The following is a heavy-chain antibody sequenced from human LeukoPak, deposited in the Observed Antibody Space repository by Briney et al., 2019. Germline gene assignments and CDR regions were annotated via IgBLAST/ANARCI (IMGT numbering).Heavy chain of an antibody. CDR1: GFTFSKAW. Sequence: GGSLRLSCAVSGFTFSKAWMSWVRQTPGKGLEWVGRILSNIDGGTTDYAAPVKGRFTISRDDSKSTLYLQMNSLRVEDTAVYYCARVYYYGMDVWGQGTTVTVSS. CDR3: ARVYYYGMDV. CDR2: ILSNIDGGTT. J-gene: IGHJ6*02. V-gene: IGHV3-15*01.